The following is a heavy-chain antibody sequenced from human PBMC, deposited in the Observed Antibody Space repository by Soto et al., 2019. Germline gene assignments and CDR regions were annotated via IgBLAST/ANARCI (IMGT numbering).Heavy chain of an antibody. J-gene: IGHJ6*03. CDR2: IYYSGST. V-gene: IGHV4-59*01. CDR1: GGSISSYY. Sequence: QVQLQESGPGLVKPSETLSLTCTVSGGSISSYYWSWIRQPPGKGLEWIGYIYYSGSTNYNPSLKSRVTISLDTSKNQFSLKLSSVTAADTAVYYCARTAVSYCSGGSCYLSRDYYYYMDVWGKGTTVTVSS. D-gene: IGHD2-15*01. CDR3: ARTAVSYCSGGSCYLSRDYYYYMDV.